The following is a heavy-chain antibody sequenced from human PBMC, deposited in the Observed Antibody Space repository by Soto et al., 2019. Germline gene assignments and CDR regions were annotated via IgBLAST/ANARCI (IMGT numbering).Heavy chain of an antibody. J-gene: IGHJ4*02. CDR1: GYTFTSYA. CDR2: INAGNGNT. D-gene: IGHD3-22*01. CDR3: ARAPHYDSSGYYPFGY. Sequence: GASVKVSCKASGYTFTSYAMHWVRQAPGQRLEWMGWINAGNGNTKYSQKFQGRVTITRDTSASTAYMELSSLRSEDTAVYYCARAPHYDSSGYYPFGYWGQGTLVTVSS. V-gene: IGHV1-3*01.